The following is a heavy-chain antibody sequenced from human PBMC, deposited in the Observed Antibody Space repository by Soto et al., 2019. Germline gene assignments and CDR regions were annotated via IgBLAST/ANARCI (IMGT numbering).Heavy chain of an antibody. CDR2: IYPGDSDA. Sequence: PGESLKISCKGSGYSFTSYWIGWVRQMPGKGLEWMGIIYPGDSDARYSPSFQGHVTISADKSISTAYLQWSSLKASDTAMYYCARRITMIVAQGAFDIWGQGTMVTVSS. J-gene: IGHJ3*02. CDR1: GYSFTSYW. CDR3: ARRITMIVAQGAFDI. D-gene: IGHD3-22*01. V-gene: IGHV5-51*01.